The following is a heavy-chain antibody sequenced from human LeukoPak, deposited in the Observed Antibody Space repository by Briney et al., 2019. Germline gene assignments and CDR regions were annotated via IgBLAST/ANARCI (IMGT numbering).Heavy chain of an antibody. Sequence: GGSLRLSRAASGFTFSSYSMNWVRQAPGKGREWVSSISSSSSYIYYADSVKGRFTISRDNAKNSLYLQMNSLRAENTAVYYCARDRARSGSDYRGQGTLVTVSS. J-gene: IGHJ4*02. CDR2: ISSSSSYI. D-gene: IGHD6-19*01. CDR1: GFTFSSYS. V-gene: IGHV3-21*01. CDR3: ARDRARSGSDY.